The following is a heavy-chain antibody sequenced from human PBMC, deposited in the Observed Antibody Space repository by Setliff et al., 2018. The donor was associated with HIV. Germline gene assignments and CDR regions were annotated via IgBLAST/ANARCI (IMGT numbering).Heavy chain of an antibody. CDR2: MNPNSGNT. J-gene: IGHJ1*01. D-gene: IGHD3-22*01. V-gene: IGHV1-8*02. Sequence: ASVKVSCKASGYTFTSYDINWVRQATGQGLEWMGWMNPNSGNTGYAQKFQGRVTMTRNTSISTAYMELSSLRSEDTAVYYCATIREYYYDSSGQEYFQYWGQGTLVTVSS. CDR1: GYTFTSYD. CDR3: ATIREYYYDSSGQEYFQY.